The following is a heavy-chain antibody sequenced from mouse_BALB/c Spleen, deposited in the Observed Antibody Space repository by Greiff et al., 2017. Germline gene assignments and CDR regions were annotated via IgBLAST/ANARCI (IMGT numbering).Heavy chain of an antibody. D-gene: IGHD1-1*01. CDR1: GFSLTSYG. Sequence: QVQLQQSGPGLVQPSQSLSITCTVSGFSLTSYGVHWVRQSPGKGLEWLGVIWSGGSTDYNAAFISRLSISKDNSKSQVFFKMNSLQADDTAIDYCARLTVVNYFDYWGQGTTLTVSS. CDR3: ARLTVVNYFDY. V-gene: IGHV2-4-1*01. J-gene: IGHJ2*01. CDR2: IWSGGST.